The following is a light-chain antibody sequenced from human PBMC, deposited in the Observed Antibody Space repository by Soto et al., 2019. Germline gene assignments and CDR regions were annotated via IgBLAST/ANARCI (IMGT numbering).Light chain of an antibody. Sequence: EMVMTQSPATLSVSPGDGATLSCRASQSVGSNLAWFQQKPGQAPRLLIYGASTRATGIPARFSGSGSGTEFTITIRSLQSEDFAVYYCQQYYNWPRTFGQGTKLEIK. CDR1: QSVGSN. J-gene: IGKJ2*01. CDR2: GAS. CDR3: QQYYNWPRT. V-gene: IGKV3-15*01.